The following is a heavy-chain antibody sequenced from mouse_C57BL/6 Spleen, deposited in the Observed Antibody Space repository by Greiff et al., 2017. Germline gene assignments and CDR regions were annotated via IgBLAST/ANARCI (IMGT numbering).Heavy chain of an antibody. J-gene: IGHJ1*03. V-gene: IGHV1-82*01. D-gene: IGHD2-2*01. CDR2: IYPGDGDP. Sequence: VQLQQSGPELVKPGASVKISCKASGYAFSSSWMNWVKQRPGKGLEWIGRIYPGDGDPNYNGKFKGKATLTADKSSSTAYMQLSSLTSEDAAVYFCAREVIYYGYDGYFDVWGTGTTVTVSS. CDR1: GYAFSSSW. CDR3: AREVIYYGYDGYFDV.